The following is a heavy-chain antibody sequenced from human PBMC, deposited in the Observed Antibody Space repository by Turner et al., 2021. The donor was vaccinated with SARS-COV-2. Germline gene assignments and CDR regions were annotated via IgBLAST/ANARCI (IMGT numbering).Heavy chain of an antibody. D-gene: IGHD2-15*01. CDR1: GYSFINHD. CDR3: ARDVEMRKMENWFDS. CDR2: MIPEMGST. V-gene: IGHV1-8*01. J-gene: IGHJ5*01. Sequence: QVQLVQSGAEVKKPGASVKVSCTASGYSFINHDINWVRQAPGQGLQWMGWMIPEMGSTGTAQIFQGRMIRTRNMSTNTAYMSLSALRSDDTAVYFCARDVEMRKMENWFDSWGQGTLVTVS.